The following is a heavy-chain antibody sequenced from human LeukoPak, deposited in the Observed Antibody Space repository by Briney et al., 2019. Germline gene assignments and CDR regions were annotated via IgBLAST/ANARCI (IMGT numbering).Heavy chain of an antibody. V-gene: IGHV3-23*01. J-gene: IGHJ5*02. CDR3: EKDRGTRYGNIWFDT. CDR2: ISGSGGST. Sequence: PGGSLRLSCAASGFTFSSYAMSWVRQAPGKGLEWVSAISGSGGSTYYADSVKGRLTISRDNSKNTLYLQMNSLRAEDTAVYYREKDRGTRYGNIWFDTWGQGTLVTASS. D-gene: IGHD2-2*01. CDR1: GFTFSSYA.